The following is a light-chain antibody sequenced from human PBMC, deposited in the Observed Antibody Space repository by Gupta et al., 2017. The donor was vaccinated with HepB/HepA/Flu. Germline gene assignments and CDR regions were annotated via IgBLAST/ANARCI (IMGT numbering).Light chain of an antibody. J-gene: IGLJ2*01. Sequence: QSVLTQPPSVSGAPGQRVTISCTGSSPTIGTGYDVHWYQQLPGTAPKLLIYGNSNRPSGVPDRFSGSKSGTSASLAITGLQAEEEADYYCQSYDSSLSGSVFGGGTKLTVL. CDR1: SPTIGTGYD. CDR2: GNS. CDR3: QSYDSSLSGSV. V-gene: IGLV1-40*01.